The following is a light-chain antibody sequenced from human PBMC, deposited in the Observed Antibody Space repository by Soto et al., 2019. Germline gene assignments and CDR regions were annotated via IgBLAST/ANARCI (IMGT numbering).Light chain of an antibody. V-gene: IGLV8-61*01. CDR3: VRYMGRGISV. CDR2: STN. Sequence: QSVVTQEPSFSVSPGGTVTLTCGLSSGSVSSSHYPTWCRQTPGQAPRTLFYSTNTRSSGVPERFSAAFLGNKAALTITGAQADEASDYYCVRYMGRGISVFGGGTKLTVL. J-gene: IGLJ2*01. CDR1: SGSVSSSHY.